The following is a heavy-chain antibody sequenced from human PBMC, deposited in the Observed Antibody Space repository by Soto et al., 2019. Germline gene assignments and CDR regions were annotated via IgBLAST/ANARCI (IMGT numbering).Heavy chain of an antibody. CDR3: ARQGRNTKTVLVKHYAADF. V-gene: IGHV4-39*01. Sequence: TVSRGIMRRPTYFGCWIRLPTGKGLERIGAIYSDGTTYYTESLKSRVSISVDTSKNQFSLKLTPVTAAATAVYFCARQGRNTKTVLVKHYAADFWGQRTALTV. D-gene: IGHD3-22*01. CDR2: IYSDGTT. CDR1: RGIMRRPTYF. J-gene: IGHJ6*02.